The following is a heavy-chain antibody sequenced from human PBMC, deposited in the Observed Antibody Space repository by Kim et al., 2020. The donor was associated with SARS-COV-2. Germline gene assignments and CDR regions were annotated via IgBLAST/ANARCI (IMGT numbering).Heavy chain of an antibody. V-gene: IGHV3-7*01. CDR1: GFVFSNYW. Sequence: GVSLRLSCAASGFVFSNYWMTWVRQAPGKGLEWVANIKKDGNEKFYVDSVKGRFTISRDNAKRSLFLQLNSLRHEDTAVYYCVRDGGGTIAVTGPPSYYYGLDVWGQGTTVTVSS. CDR2: IKKDGNEK. D-gene: IGHD6-19*01. CDR3: VRDGGGTIAVTGPPSYYYGLDV. J-gene: IGHJ6*02.